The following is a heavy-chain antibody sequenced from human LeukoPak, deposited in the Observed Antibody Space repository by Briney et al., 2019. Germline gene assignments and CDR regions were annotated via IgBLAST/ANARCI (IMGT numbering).Heavy chain of an antibody. D-gene: IGHD6-13*01. V-gene: IGHV1-18*04. Sequence: ASVKVSCKASGYTFTSYGISWVRQAPGQGLEWMGWISAYNGNTNYAQNLQDRVFMNTDTSTSSAYVELRSLRSDDTAVYYCARYPLSYSGNWHYYFDYWGQGTLVTVSS. J-gene: IGHJ4*02. CDR2: ISAYNGNT. CDR1: GYTFTSYG. CDR3: ARYPLSYSGNWHYYFDY.